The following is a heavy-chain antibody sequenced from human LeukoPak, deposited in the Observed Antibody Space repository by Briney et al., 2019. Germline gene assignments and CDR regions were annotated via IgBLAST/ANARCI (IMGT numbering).Heavy chain of an antibody. J-gene: IGHJ4*02. CDR2: ISYDGSNK. V-gene: IGHV3-30*04. CDR1: GFTFSSYA. CDR3: AKGGEQQLVYYFDY. D-gene: IGHD6-13*01. Sequence: GGSLRLSCAASGFTFSSYAMHWVRQAPGKGLEWVAVISYDGSNKYYADSVKGRFTISRDNSKNTLYLQMNSLRAEDTAVYYCAKGGEQQLVYYFDYWGQGTLVTVSS.